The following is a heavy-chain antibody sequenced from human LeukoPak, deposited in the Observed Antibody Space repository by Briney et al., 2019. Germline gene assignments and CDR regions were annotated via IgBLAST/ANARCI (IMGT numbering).Heavy chain of an antibody. V-gene: IGHV1-46*01. CDR3: ASEVPRTSRFDH. J-gene: IGHJ4*02. Sequence: ASVKVSCKASGLTLTTIYMHWVRQARGQGLEWVAVLYPGGNKAIYAQRFQGRFTLTRDTSTNTVYMEVTSLASEDTAIYYCASEVPRTSRFDHWGQGTLVTVSS. CDR2: LYPGGNKA. CDR1: GLTLTTIY. D-gene: IGHD2-8*01.